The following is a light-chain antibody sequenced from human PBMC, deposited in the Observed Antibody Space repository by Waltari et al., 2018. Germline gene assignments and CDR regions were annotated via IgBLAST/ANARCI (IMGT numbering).Light chain of an antibody. V-gene: IGKV3-11*01. CDR3: QQRSDWLLT. J-gene: IGKJ4*01. Sequence: SCRASQCVSSYLAWYQQKSGQAPRLPIYDASNRATGIPARFSGGRSGTDFTLTISSLEPEDFAVYYCQQRSDWLLTFGGGTKVEIK. CDR1: QCVSSY. CDR2: DAS.